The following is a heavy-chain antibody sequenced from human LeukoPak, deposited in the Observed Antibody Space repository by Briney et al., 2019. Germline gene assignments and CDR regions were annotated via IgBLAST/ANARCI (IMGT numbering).Heavy chain of an antibody. CDR3: ARTPPPFGYFDWLRGGSNYGMDV. Sequence: SDTLSLTCTVSGGSVSSGSYYWIWIRQPPGKGLEWIGEINHSGSTNYNPSLKSRVTISVDTSKNQFSLKLSSVTAADTAVYYCARTPPPFGYFDWLRGGSNYGMDVWGQGTTVTVSS. CDR1: GGSVSSGSYY. V-gene: IGHV4-39*07. J-gene: IGHJ6*02. CDR2: INHSGST. D-gene: IGHD3-9*01.